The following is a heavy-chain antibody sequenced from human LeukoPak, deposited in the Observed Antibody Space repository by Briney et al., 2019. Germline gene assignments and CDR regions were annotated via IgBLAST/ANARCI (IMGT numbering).Heavy chain of an antibody. V-gene: IGHV3-30*18. CDR3: AKVKVGYGGRPLDWYFDL. J-gene: IGHJ2*01. CDR1: GFTFSSYG. Sequence: GGSLRLSCAASGFTFSSYGMHWVRQAPGKGLEWVAVISYDGSNKYYADSVKGRFTISRDNSKNTLYLQMNSLRAEDTAVYYCAKVKVGYGGRPLDWYFDLWGRGTLVTVSS. CDR2: ISYDGSNK. D-gene: IGHD4-23*01.